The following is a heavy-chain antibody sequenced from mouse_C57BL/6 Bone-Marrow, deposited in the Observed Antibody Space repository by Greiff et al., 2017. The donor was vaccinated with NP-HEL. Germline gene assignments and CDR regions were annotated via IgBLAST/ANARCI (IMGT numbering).Heavy chain of an antibody. V-gene: IGHV1-18*01. CDR2: INPNNGGT. CDR1: GYTFTDYN. J-gene: IGHJ1*03. CDR3: ARSRYYGNPYWYFDV. Sequence: EVQLQQSGPELVKPGASVKIPCKASGYTFTDYNMDWVKQSHGKSLEWIGDINPNNGGTIYNQKFKGKATLTVDKSSSTAYMELRSLTSEDTAVYYCARSRYYGNPYWYFDVWGTGTTVTVSS. D-gene: IGHD2-1*01.